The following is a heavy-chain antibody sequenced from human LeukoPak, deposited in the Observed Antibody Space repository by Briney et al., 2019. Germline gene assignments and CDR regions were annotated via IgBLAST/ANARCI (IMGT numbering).Heavy chain of an antibody. Sequence: GESLRLSCAASGFTFSSYAMSWVRQAPGKGLEWVSAISGSGGSTYYADSVKGRFTISRDNSKNTPYLQMNSLRAEDTAVYYCAKGRNYDFWSGYDYGMDVWGQGTTVTVSS. D-gene: IGHD3-3*01. J-gene: IGHJ6*02. CDR1: GFTFSSYA. V-gene: IGHV3-23*01. CDR3: AKGRNYDFWSGYDYGMDV. CDR2: ISGSGGST.